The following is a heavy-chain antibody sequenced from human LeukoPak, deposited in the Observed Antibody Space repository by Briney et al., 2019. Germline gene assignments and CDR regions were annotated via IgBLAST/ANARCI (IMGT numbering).Heavy chain of an antibody. D-gene: IGHD5-12*01. J-gene: IGHJ4*02. Sequence: PGGSLRLSCAASGFTFSSYGMHWVRQAPGKGLEWVAVISYDGSNKYYTDSVKGRFTISRDNSKNTLYLQMNSLRAEDTAVYYCAKDSVATITFRIDYWGQGTLVTVSS. CDR1: GFTFSSYG. CDR2: ISYDGSNK. V-gene: IGHV3-30*18. CDR3: AKDSVATITFRIDY.